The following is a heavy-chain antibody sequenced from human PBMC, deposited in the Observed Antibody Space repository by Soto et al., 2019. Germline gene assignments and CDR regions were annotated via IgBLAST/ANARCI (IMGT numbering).Heavy chain of an antibody. CDR3: AATFRRDLYGMDV. J-gene: IGHJ6*02. CDR1: GLTFASCA. D-gene: IGHD3-10*01. Sequence: SVKATCKDSGLTFASCARQSLRQARGQRLEWIGWIVVGSGNTNYAQKFQERVTITRDMSTSTAYMELSSLRSEDTAVYYCAATFRRDLYGMDVWGQGTTVTVSS. CDR2: IVVGSGNT. V-gene: IGHV1-58*01.